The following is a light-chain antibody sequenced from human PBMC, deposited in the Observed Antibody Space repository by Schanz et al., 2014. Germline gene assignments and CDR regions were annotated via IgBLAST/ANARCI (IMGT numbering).Light chain of an antibody. CDR3: FSCAGTYTYVM. CDR2: DVN. J-gene: IGLJ3*02. Sequence: QSALTQPRSVSGSPGQSVTISCTGTTSDVGGYDYVSWYQQHPGKAPKLIIYDVNERPSGVPDRFSGSKSGNTASLTISGLQAEDEADYYCFSCAGTYTYVMFGGGTKLTVL. V-gene: IGLV2-11*01. CDR1: TSDVGGYDY.